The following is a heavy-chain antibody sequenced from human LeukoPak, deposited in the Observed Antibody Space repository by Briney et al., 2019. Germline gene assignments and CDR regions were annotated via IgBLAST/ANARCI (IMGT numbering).Heavy chain of an antibody. D-gene: IGHD6-19*01. CDR2: INPSGGST. J-gene: IGHJ6*03. CDR1: GYTFTSYY. V-gene: IGHV1-46*01. Sequence: ASVKVSCKASGYTFTSYYMHWVRQAPGQGLEWMGIINPSGGSTSYAQKFQGRVTMTRDMSTSTVYMELSSLRSEDTAVYYCARVMVPSGWNYYYYYMDVWGQGTTVTVSS. CDR3: ARVMVPSGWNYYYYYMDV.